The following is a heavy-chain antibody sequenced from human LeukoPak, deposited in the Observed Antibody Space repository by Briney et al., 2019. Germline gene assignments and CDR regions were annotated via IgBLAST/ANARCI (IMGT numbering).Heavy chain of an antibody. J-gene: IGHJ4*02. CDR2: IYHSGST. V-gene: IGHV4-38-2*02. CDR3: ASDPYYGSGSYYNGGFDY. CDR1: GYSISSGYY. Sequence: SETLSLTCTVSGYSISSGYYWGWIRQPPGKGLEWIGSIYHSGSTNYNPSLKSRVTISVDTSKNQFSLKLSSVTAADTAVYYCASDPYYGSGSYYNGGFDYWGQGTLVTVSS. D-gene: IGHD3-10*01.